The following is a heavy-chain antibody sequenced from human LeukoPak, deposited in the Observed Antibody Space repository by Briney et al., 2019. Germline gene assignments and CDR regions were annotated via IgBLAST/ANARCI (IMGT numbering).Heavy chain of an antibody. CDR2: ISTSGSTI. CDR1: GFIFSSYE. Sequence: GGSLRLSCAGTGFIFSSYEMNWVRRAPGKGLEWVSYISTSGSTIYYADSVKGRFTMSRDNAKNSLYLQMNSLGAEDTAVYYCARYSSSWYATDYWGQGTLVTVSS. V-gene: IGHV3-48*03. J-gene: IGHJ4*02. CDR3: ARYSSSWYATDY. D-gene: IGHD6-13*01.